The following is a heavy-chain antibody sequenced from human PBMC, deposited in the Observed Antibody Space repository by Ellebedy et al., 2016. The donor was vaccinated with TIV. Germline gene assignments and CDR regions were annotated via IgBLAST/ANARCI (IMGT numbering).Heavy chain of an antibody. Sequence: SETLSLXXAVYGGSFSGYYWSWIRQPPGKGLEWIGAINHSGSTNYNPSLKSRVTISVDTSKNQFSLKLSSVTAADTAVYYCARRLASGSSSPFDSWGQGTPVTVSP. CDR1: GGSFSGYY. CDR3: ARRLASGSSSPFDS. D-gene: IGHD3-10*01. CDR2: INHSGST. J-gene: IGHJ5*01. V-gene: IGHV4-34*01.